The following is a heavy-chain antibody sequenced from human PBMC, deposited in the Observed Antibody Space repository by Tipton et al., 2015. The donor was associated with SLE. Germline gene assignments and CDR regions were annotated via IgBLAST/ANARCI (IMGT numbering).Heavy chain of an antibody. Sequence: TLSLTCTVSGGPISSYYWSWIRQPPGKGLEWIGYIYTSGSTKYNPPLKSRVTISVDTSKNQLSLRLSSVTAADTAVYYCARDRGGSSWFFDYWGLGTLVTVSS. CDR3: ARDRGGSSWFFDY. V-gene: IGHV4-4*08. D-gene: IGHD6-13*01. J-gene: IGHJ4*02. CDR2: IYTSGST. CDR1: GGPISSYY.